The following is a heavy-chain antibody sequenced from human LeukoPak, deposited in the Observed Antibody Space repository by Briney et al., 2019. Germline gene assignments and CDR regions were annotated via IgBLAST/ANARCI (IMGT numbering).Heavy chain of an antibody. D-gene: IGHD2-2*01. J-gene: IGHJ4*02. V-gene: IGHV4-59*12. CDR1: GGSISSYY. Sequence: SETLSLTCIVSGGSISSYYWSWIRQPPGKGLEWIGYIYYSGSTNYNPSLKSRVTISIDTSKNQFSLKLSSVTAADTAVYYCARGYCSSTSCYFYGTFDYWGQGTLVTVSS. CDR2: IYYSGST. CDR3: ARGYCSSTSCYFYGTFDY.